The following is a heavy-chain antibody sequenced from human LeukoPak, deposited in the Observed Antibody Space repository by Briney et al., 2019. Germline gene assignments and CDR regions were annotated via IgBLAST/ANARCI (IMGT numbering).Heavy chain of an antibody. CDR3: ANPEWATYLVGFDY. CDR1: GFTFSSSA. J-gene: IGHJ4*02. Sequence: GGSLRLSCAASGFTFSSSAMNWVRQAPGKGLEWVSAISISGDDTYYAESVKGRFTISRDNSKNTLYLRMNSLRAEDTAVYFCANPEWATYLVGFDYWGQGTLVTVSS. D-gene: IGHD1-26*01. CDR2: ISISGDDT. V-gene: IGHV3-23*01.